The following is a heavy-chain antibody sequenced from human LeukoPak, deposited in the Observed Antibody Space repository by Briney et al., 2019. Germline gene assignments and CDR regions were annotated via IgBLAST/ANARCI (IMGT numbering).Heavy chain of an antibody. D-gene: IGHD4-17*01. CDR3: ARSYGDYVPLNDY. CDR2: INPNSGGT. V-gene: IGHV1-2*02. J-gene: IGHJ4*02. Sequence: ASVKVSCKASGYTFTGYYMHWVRQAPGQGLEWMGWINPNSGGTNYAQKFQGRVTMTRDTSISTAYMELRSLRSDDTAVYYCARSYGDYVPLNDYWGQGTLVTVSS. CDR1: GYTFTGYY.